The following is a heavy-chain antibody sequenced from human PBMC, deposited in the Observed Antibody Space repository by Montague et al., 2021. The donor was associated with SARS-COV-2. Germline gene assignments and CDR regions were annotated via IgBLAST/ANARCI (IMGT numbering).Heavy chain of an antibody. V-gene: IGHV4-39*02. CDR1: SGSIISSGYY. D-gene: IGHD3-10*01. CDR3: ARGMIRGVPTPFDY. Sequence: SETLSLTCTVSSGSIISSGYYWGWIRQPPGKGLEWIGNIYYSGSTYYNPSLQSRGTISVDTSKNHLSLRLSSVTAADTAAYFCARGMIRGVPTPFDYWGQGTQVTVSS. J-gene: IGHJ4*02. CDR2: IYYSGST.